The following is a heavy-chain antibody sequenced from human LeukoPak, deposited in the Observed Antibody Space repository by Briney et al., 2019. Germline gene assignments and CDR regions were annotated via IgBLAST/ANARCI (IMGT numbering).Heavy chain of an antibody. CDR2: ISYDGSNK. Sequence: PGGSLRLSCAASGFTFSSYGMHWVRQAPGKGLEWVAVISYDGSNKYYADSVKGRFTISRDNSKNTLYLQMNSLRAEDTAVYYCAKDLIAVAASTPAFDYWGQGTLVTVSS. CDR1: GFTFSSYG. D-gene: IGHD6-19*01. V-gene: IGHV3-30*18. CDR3: AKDLIAVAASTPAFDY. J-gene: IGHJ4*02.